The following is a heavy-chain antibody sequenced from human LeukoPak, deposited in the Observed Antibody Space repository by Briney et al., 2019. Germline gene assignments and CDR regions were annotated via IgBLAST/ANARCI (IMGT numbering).Heavy chain of an antibody. CDR3: AKDEATSGGGLAS. CDR1: GFSVSGTH. V-gene: IGHV3-53*01. J-gene: IGHJ1*01. D-gene: IGHD3-16*01. Sequence: PGGSLRLSCAASGFSVSGTHMTWFRQAPGKGLEWVSAMYTGGTTYYADSVSGRFTIFRDNAKNTLYLQMNSLRPEDTAVYYCAKDEATSGGGLASWGQGTLVIVSS. CDR2: MYTGGTT.